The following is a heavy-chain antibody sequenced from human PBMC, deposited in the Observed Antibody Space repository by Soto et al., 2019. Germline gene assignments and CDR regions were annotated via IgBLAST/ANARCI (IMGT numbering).Heavy chain of an antibody. D-gene: IGHD6-6*01. CDR1: GGSISSFY. Sequence: PSETLALTCTVSGGSISSFYWNWIRLSAGEGLEWIGRIYLSGATTYNPSLQSRVTMAVDTSKNQFSLKLSSLTAADTAVYYCARSPSTSSIGTFDIWGQGTKVTVSS. CDR2: IYLSGAT. J-gene: IGHJ3*02. V-gene: IGHV4-4*07. CDR3: ARSPSTSSIGTFDI.